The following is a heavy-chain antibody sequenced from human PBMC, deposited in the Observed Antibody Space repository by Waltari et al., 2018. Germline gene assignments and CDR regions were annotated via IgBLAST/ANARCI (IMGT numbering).Heavy chain of an antibody. D-gene: IGHD6-13*01. CDR1: GFTFSSYA. CDR3: AKANCDGSGWYGGGSFDY. CDR2: ISGSGGIT. J-gene: IGHJ4*02. V-gene: IGHV3-23*01. Sequence: EVQLLESGGGLVQPGGSLRLPCAASGFTFSSYAMSWVRQAPGKGLEWVSAISGSGGITYYEDSVKGRFTISRDNSKNALYVQMNCLRPEDTAVYYCAKANCDGSGWYGGGSFDYWGQGTLVTVSS.